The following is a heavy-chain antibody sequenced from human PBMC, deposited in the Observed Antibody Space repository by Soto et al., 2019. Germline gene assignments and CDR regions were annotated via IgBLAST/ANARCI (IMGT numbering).Heavy chain of an antibody. J-gene: IGHJ3*02. Sequence: QVQLVESGGGVVQPGKSLRLSCVASGYSFNTYAMHWVRQAPGKGLEWLGVISFDGAYRDHADSVKGRFSISRDNSENTLFLQMNNLTNADTGIYSCARKALAVGDAFDIWGQGTLVTVSS. CDR2: ISFDGAYR. D-gene: IGHD1-26*01. CDR3: ARKALAVGDAFDI. V-gene: IGHV3-30-3*01. CDR1: GYSFNTYA.